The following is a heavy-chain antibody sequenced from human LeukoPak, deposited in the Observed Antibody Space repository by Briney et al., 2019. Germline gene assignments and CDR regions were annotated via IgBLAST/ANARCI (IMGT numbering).Heavy chain of an antibody. CDR1: GGSIRSYY. CDR3: ARDTRTHYDMNWFDP. Sequence: PSETLSLTCTVSGGSIRSYYWTWIRQPAGKGLEWIGRIYTSGSTKYNPSPKSRVTMSVDTSKNQFSLKLSSVTAADTAVYYCARDTRTHYDMNWFDPWGQGTLVTVSS. CDR2: IYTSGST. V-gene: IGHV4-4*07. D-gene: IGHD3-9*01. J-gene: IGHJ5*02.